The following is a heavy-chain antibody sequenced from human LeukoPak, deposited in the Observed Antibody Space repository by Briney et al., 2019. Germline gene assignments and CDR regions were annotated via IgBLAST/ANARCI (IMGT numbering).Heavy chain of an antibody. CDR1: GYTFTGYY. CDR3: ARGGVGATTYVWFDP. V-gene: IGHV1-46*01. Sequence: ASVKVSCKASGYTFTGYYIHWVRQAPGQGLECMGIINPSGGSTSYAQKFQGRVTMTRDMSTSTVYMELSSLRSEDTAVYYCARGGVGATTYVWFDPWGQGTLVTVSS. D-gene: IGHD1-26*01. J-gene: IGHJ5*02. CDR2: INPSGGST.